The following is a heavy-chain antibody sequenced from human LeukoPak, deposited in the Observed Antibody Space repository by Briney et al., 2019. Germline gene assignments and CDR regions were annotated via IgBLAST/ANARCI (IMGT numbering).Heavy chain of an antibody. V-gene: IGHV4-34*01. CDR1: GGSFSGYY. J-gene: IGHJ6*02. Sequence: SETLSLTCAVYGGSFSGYYWSWIRQPPGKGLEWIGEINHSGSTNYNPSLKSRVTISVDTSENQFSLKLSSVTAADTAVYYCARGRIVVVPAAIRYYYGMDVWGQGTTDTVSS. D-gene: IGHD2-2*01. CDR3: ARGRIVVVPAAIRYYYGMDV. CDR2: INHSGST.